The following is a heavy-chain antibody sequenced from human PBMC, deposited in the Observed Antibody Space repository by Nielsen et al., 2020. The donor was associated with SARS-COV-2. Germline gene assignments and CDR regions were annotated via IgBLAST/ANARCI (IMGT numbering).Heavy chain of an antibody. J-gene: IGHJ6*02. CDR3: ASHYYGMDV. V-gene: IGHV3-9*01. CDR2: ISWNSGSI. Sequence: GGSLRLSCAASGFTFDDYAMHWVRQAPGKGLDWVSGISWNSGSIGYADSVKGRFTISRDNAKNSLYLQMNSLRAEDTALYYCASHYYGMDVWGQGTTVTVSS. CDR1: GFTFDDYA.